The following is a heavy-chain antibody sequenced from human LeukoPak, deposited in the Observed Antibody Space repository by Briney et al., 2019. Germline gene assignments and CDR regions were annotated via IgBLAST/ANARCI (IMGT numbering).Heavy chain of an antibody. CDR1: GYTFTSYG. Sequence: ASVKVSCKASGYTFTSYGISWVRQAPGQGLEWMGWISAYNGNTNYAQKLQGRVTMTTDTSTSTPYMELRSLRSDDTAVYYCARELYSSSWRYYYYYGMDVWGQGTTVTVSS. J-gene: IGHJ6*02. D-gene: IGHD6-13*01. V-gene: IGHV1-18*01. CDR3: ARELYSSSWRYYYYYGMDV. CDR2: ISAYNGNT.